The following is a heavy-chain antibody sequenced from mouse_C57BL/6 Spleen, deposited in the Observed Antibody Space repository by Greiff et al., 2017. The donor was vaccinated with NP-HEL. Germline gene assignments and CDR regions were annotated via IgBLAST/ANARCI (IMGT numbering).Heavy chain of an antibody. CDR1: GYTFTTYP. CDR3: AMKRDYDAGYYFDY. CDR2: FHPYNDDT. V-gene: IGHV1-47*01. D-gene: IGHD2-4*01. J-gene: IGHJ2*01. Sequence: VQLQQSGAELVKPGASVKMSCKASGYTFTTYPIEWMKQNHGKSLEWIGNFHPYNDDTKYNEKFKGKATLTVEISSSTVYLELSRLTSDDSAVYDCAMKRDYDAGYYFDYWGQCTTLTVSS.